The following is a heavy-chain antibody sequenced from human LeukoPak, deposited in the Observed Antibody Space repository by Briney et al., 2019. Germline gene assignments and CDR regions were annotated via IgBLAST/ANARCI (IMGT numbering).Heavy chain of an antibody. D-gene: IGHD6-25*01. V-gene: IGHV4-34*01. CDR3: ARVPGSSELYFDY. J-gene: IGHJ4*02. Sequence: SETLSLTCAVYGGSFSGYYWSWIRQPPGKGLEWIGEINHSGSTNYNPSLKSRVTISVDTSKNQFSLKLSSVTAADTAVYYCARVPGSSELYFDYWGQGTLVTVSS. CDR2: INHSGST. CDR1: GGSFSGYY.